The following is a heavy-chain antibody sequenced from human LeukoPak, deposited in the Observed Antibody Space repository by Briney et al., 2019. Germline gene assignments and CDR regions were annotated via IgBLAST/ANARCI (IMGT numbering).Heavy chain of an antibody. V-gene: IGHV4-34*01. Sequence: SETLSLTCAVYGGSFSGYYWSWIRQSPGKGLEWIGEINHSGSTNYNPSLKSRVTISLDMSKNEFSLKLSSVTAADTAVYYCARGSRWELPLDYWGQGTLVTVSS. CDR3: ARGSRWELPLDY. CDR1: GGSFSGYY. J-gene: IGHJ4*02. CDR2: INHSGST. D-gene: IGHD1-26*01.